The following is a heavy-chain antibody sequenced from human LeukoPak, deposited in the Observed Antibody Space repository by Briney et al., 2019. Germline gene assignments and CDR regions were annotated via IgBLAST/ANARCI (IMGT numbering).Heavy chain of an antibody. CDR1: GYTFTSYG. CDR2: ISAYNGNT. V-gene: IGHV1-18*01. CDR3: ARDGREDIVVVPAAFYYYYYGMDV. Sequence: AASVKVSCKASGYTFTSYGISWVRQAPGQGLEWMGWISAYNGNTNYAQKLQGRVTMTTDTSTSTAYMELRSLRSDDTAVYYCARDGREDIVVVPAAFYYYYYGMDVWGQGTTVTVSS. D-gene: IGHD2-2*01. J-gene: IGHJ6*02.